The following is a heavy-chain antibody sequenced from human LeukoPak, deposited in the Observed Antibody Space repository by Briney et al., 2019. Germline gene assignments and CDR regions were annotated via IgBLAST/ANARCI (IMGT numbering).Heavy chain of an antibody. CDR2: IYTSGST. Sequence: KPSETLSLTCTVSGGSISSYYWSWIRQPPGKGLEWIGYIYTSGSTNYNPSLKSRVTISVDTSKNQFSLKLSSVTAADTAVYYCARRGILPPPFDPWGQGTLVTVSS. V-gene: IGHV4-4*09. J-gene: IGHJ5*02. CDR3: ARRGILPPPFDP. D-gene: IGHD2-15*01. CDR1: GGSISSYY.